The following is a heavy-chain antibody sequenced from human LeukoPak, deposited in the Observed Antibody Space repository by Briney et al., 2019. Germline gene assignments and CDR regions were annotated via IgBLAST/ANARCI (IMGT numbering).Heavy chain of an antibody. CDR1: GYTFTSYA. CDR2: INTNTGNP. J-gene: IGHJ4*02. Sequence: ASVKVSCKASGYTFTSYAMNWVRQAPGQGLEWMGWINTNTGNPTYAQGFTGRFVFSLDTSVSTAYLQISSLKAEDTAVYYCARVTKRINYYGSGSYYIVEDYWGQGTLVTVSS. D-gene: IGHD3-10*01. CDR3: ARVTKRINYYGSGSYYIVEDY. V-gene: IGHV7-4-1*02.